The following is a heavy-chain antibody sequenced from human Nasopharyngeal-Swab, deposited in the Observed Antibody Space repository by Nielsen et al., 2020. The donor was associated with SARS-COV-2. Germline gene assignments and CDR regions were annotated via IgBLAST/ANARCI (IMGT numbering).Heavy chain of an antibody. D-gene: IGHD2-8*01. CDR2: ISSSSSTI. CDR3: ARSADIVLMVYAIPRGPFDY. J-gene: IGHJ4*02. CDR1: GFTFSSYS. V-gene: IGHV3-48*02. Sequence: GESLKISCVASGFTFSSYSMNWVRQAPGKGLEWVSYISSSSSTIYYADSVKGRFTISRDNAKNSLYLQMNSLRDEDTAVYYCARSADIVLMVYAIPRGPFDYWGQGTLVTVSS.